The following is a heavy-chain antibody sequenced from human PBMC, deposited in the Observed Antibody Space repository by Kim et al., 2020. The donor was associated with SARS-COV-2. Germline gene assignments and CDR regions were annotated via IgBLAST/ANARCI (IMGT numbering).Heavy chain of an antibody. CDR3: ARDSGKVDGFDY. D-gene: IGHD6-19*01. V-gene: IGHV1-46*01. CDR2: INSGGGSS. CDR1: GYTFTRYY. J-gene: IGHJ4*02. Sequence: ASVKVSCKASGYTFTRYYIQWVRQAPGQGLEWMGVINSGGGSSSYAQKFQGRVTMTRDTATSTVYMELSSLRSEDTAIYYCARDSGKVDGFDYWGQGTPV.